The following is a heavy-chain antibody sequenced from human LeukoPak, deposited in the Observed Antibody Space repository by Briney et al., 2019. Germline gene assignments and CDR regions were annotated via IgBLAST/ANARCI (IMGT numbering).Heavy chain of an antibody. CDR2: IVVGSGNT. D-gene: IGHD1-26*01. Sequence: SVKVSCKASGFTFTSSAMQRVRQARGQRLEWIGWIVVGSGNTNYAQKFQERVTITRDMSTSTAYMELSSLRSEDAAVYYCAAGPHSGSYWRMDVWGQGTTVTVSS. CDR1: GFTFTSSA. CDR3: AAGPHSGSYWRMDV. V-gene: IGHV1-58*02. J-gene: IGHJ6*02.